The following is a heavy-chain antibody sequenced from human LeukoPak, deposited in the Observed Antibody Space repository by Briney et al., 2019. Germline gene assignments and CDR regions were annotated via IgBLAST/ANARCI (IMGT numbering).Heavy chain of an antibody. CDR2: ISGSGTDT. D-gene: IGHD4-23*01. CDR1: GLRFSGQY. J-gene: IGHJ4*02. Sequence: GGSLRLSCAASGLRFSGQYMIWIRQAPGKGLEWVAFISGSGTDTFYADSVKGRFFISKDNTRDSLSLQMTSLSAEDTAVYYCTKEASQSYGRTWGQGTLVTVSS. V-gene: IGHV3-11*01. CDR3: TKEASQSYGRT.